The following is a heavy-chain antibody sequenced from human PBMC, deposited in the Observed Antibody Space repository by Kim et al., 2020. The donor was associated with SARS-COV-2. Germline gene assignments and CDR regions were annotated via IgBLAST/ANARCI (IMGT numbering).Heavy chain of an antibody. D-gene: IGHD6-13*01. Sequence: SVKGRFTISRDNSKNTLFLQMNSLRAEDTAVYYCAKDDFLVYSSSWYFDYWGQGTLVTVSS. J-gene: IGHJ4*02. CDR3: AKDDFLVYSSSWYFDY. V-gene: IGHV3-23*01.